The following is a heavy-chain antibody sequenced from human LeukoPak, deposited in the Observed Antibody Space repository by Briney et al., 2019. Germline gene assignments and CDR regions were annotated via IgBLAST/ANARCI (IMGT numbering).Heavy chain of an antibody. Sequence: GGSLRLSCAAYGFTFDDYAMHWVRQAPGKGLEWVSGISWNSGSIGYADSVKGRFTISRDNAKNSLYLQMNSLRAEDTALYYCAKDIAYYYGSGSSWYFDYWGQGTLVTVSS. J-gene: IGHJ4*02. CDR2: ISWNSGSI. CDR3: AKDIAYYYGSGSSWYFDY. V-gene: IGHV3-9*01. D-gene: IGHD3-10*01. CDR1: GFTFDDYA.